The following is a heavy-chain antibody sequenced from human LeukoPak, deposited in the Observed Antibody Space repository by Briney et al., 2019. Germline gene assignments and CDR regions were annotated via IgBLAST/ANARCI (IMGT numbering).Heavy chain of an antibody. Sequence: PGGSLRLSCAASGFSFISYGMHWVRQAPGKGLEWVSAISGSGGSTYYADSVKGRFTISRDNSKNTLYLQMNSLRAEDTAVYYCAKGAVAGNDYWGQGTLVTVSS. D-gene: IGHD6-19*01. J-gene: IGHJ4*02. CDR1: GFSFISYG. CDR2: ISGSGGST. CDR3: AKGAVAGNDY. V-gene: IGHV3-23*01.